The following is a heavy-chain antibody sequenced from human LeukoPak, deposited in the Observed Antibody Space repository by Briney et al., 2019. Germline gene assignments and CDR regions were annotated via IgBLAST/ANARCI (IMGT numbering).Heavy chain of an antibody. J-gene: IGHJ4*02. CDR1: GYTFTGYY. CDR3: ARAVATPLYFDY. Sequence: ASVKVSCKASGYTFTGYYVHWVRQAPGQGLEWMGWINPNSGDTNYAQKFQGRVTMTRDTSTSTVYMELSSLRSEDTAVYYCARAVATPLYFDYWGQGTLVTVSS. CDR2: INPNSGDT. D-gene: IGHD5-12*01. V-gene: IGHV1-2*02.